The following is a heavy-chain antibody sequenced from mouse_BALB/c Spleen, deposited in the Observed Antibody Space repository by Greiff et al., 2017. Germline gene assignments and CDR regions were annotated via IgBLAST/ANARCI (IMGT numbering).Heavy chain of an antibody. Sequence: EVQLQESGPGLVKPSQSLSLTCTVTGYSITSGYYWNWIRQFPGNKLEWMGYISYDGSNNYNPSLKNRISITRDTSKNQFFLKLNSVTTEDTATYYCARESTMITTWGDYWGQGTSVTVSS. CDR2: ISYDGSN. J-gene: IGHJ4*01. CDR3: ARESTMITTWGDY. CDR1: GYSITSGYY. V-gene: IGHV3-6*02. D-gene: IGHD2-4*01.